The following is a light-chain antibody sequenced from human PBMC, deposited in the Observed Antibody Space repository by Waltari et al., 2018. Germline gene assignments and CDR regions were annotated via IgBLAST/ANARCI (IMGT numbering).Light chain of an antibody. J-gene: IGLJ3*02. CDR2: DVT. CDR3: ASYTTANNRV. Sequence: QSALTQPASVSGSPGQSITISCTATISDVTSFNYVSWYQRHSGKAPKLLIVDVTNRPSGTSNRFSGSKSGNTASLTISGLQAEDEADYFCASYTTANNRVFGGGTRLTVL. V-gene: IGLV2-14*03. CDR1: ISDVTSFNY.